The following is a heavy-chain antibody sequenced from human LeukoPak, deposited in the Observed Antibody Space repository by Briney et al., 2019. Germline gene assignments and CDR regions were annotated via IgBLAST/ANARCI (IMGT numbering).Heavy chain of an antibody. Sequence: SETLSLTCAVSGDSIKDYYWSWIRQTPGRGLNLIGYIYSGSTNYNPSLKSRVTISVDTSKNQVSLKLSSVTAADTAVYYCARGADGYSYGLSGWFDPWGQGTLVTVSS. CDR3: ARGADGYSYGLSGWFDP. D-gene: IGHD5-18*01. J-gene: IGHJ5*02. CDR1: GDSIKDYY. V-gene: IGHV4-59*12. CDR2: IYSGST.